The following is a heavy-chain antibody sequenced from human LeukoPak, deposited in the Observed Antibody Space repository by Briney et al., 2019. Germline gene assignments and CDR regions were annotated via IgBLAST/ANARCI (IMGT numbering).Heavy chain of an antibody. CDR1: GSSISSSSYY. J-gene: IGHJ4*02. Sequence: SETLSLTCTVSGSSISSSSYYWGWIRQPPGKGLEWIGSIYYSGSTYYNPSLKSRVTISVDTSKNQFSLKLSSVTAADTAVYYCARHNPGYGSGSYHYYFDYWGQGTLVTVSS. D-gene: IGHD3-10*01. CDR2: IYYSGST. V-gene: IGHV4-39*01. CDR3: ARHNPGYGSGSYHYYFDY.